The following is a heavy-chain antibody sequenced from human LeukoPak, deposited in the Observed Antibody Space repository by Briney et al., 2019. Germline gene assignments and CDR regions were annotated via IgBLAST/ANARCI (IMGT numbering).Heavy chain of an antibody. CDR3: ARERSIGAVYNWFDP. CDR2: INADNGNT. Sequence: GASVKVSCKASGYTFTDYAMHWVRQAPGQRLEWMGWINADNGNTEYSQKFQGRVTITRDTSASTAYMELSSLRSEDTAVYYCARERSIGAVYNWFDPWGQGTQVTVSP. D-gene: IGHD6-13*01. CDR1: GYTFTDYA. J-gene: IGHJ5*02. V-gene: IGHV1-3*01.